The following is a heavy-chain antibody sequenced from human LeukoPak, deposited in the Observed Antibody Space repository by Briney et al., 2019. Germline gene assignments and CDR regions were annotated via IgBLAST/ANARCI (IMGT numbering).Heavy chain of an antibody. Sequence: VASVKVSCKASGYTFTSYGISWVRQAPGQGLEWMGWISAYNGNTNYAQKLQGRVTMTTDTSTSTAYMELRSLRSDDTAVYYCARDAPYDSSGYPYYYYGMDVWGQGTTVTVSS. D-gene: IGHD3-22*01. CDR1: GYTFTSYG. V-gene: IGHV1-18*01. CDR2: ISAYNGNT. J-gene: IGHJ6*02. CDR3: ARDAPYDSSGYPYYYYGMDV.